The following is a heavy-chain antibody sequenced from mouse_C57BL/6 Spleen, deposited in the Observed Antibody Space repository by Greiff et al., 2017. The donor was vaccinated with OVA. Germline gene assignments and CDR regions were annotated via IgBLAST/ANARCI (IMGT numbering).Heavy chain of an antibody. V-gene: IGHV1-12*01. Sequence: QVQLQQSGAELVRPGASVKMSCKASGYTFTSYNMHWVKQTPRQGLEWIGAIYPGNGDTSYNQKFKGKATLTVDRSSRTAYMQLSSLTSEDSAVYFCARGTGFQAWFAYWGQGTLVTVSA. CDR1: GYTFTSYN. J-gene: IGHJ3*01. D-gene: IGHD4-1*01. CDR3: ARGTGFQAWFAY. CDR2: IYPGNGDT.